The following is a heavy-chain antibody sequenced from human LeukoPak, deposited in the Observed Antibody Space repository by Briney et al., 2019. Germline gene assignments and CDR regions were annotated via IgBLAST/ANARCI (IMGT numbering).Heavy chain of an antibody. J-gene: IGHJ4*02. CDR2: ISSSSSYI. CDR1: GFTFSSYS. V-gene: IGHV3-21*01. Sequence: PGGTLRLSCAASGFTFSSYSMNWVRQAPGKGLEWVSFISSSSSYIYYADSVKGRFTISRDNAKNSLYVQMNSLRAEDTAVYYCARGEYGSGNYHIDYWGQGILVTVSS. D-gene: IGHD3-10*01. CDR3: ARGEYGSGNYHIDY.